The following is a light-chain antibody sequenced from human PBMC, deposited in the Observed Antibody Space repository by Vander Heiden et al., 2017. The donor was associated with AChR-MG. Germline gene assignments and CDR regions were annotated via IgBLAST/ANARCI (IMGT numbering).Light chain of an antibody. V-gene: IGLV2-14*01. CDR1: SSDVGGYNY. Sequence: QSALTQPASVSGSPGQSITISCTGTSSDVGGYNYVSWYQQHPGKAPKLMIYDVTKRPSGVSNRFSGSKSGNTASLTISGLQAEDEADYYCSSFTSSSLVVFGGGTKLPVL. CDR2: DVT. J-gene: IGLJ2*01. CDR3: SSFTSSSLVV.